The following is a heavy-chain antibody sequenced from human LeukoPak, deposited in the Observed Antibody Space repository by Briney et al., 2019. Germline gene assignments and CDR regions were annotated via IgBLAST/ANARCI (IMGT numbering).Heavy chain of an antibody. D-gene: IGHD4-17*01. CDR1: GGSFSGYY. CDR3: ARHGPPYNYGDYNWFGP. Sequence: SETLSLTCAVYGGSFSGYYWSWIRQPPGKGLEWIGYIYYSGSTNYNPSLKSRVTISVDTSKNQFSLKLSSVTAADTAVYYCARHGPPYNYGDYNWFGPWGQGTLVTVSS. J-gene: IGHJ5*02. CDR2: IYYSGST. V-gene: IGHV4-59*08.